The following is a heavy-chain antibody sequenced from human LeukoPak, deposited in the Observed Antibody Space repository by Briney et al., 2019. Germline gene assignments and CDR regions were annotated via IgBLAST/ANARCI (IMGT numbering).Heavy chain of an antibody. D-gene: IGHD6-19*01. Sequence: GGSLRLSCAASGFTFSGSSMQWVRQAPGKGLEWVGRIRSKAHSYATAYAASVKGRFTISRDDSKDTAYLQMNSLKTEDTAVYYCTSRGWPWGQGTLVTVSS. J-gene: IGHJ4*02. CDR2: IRSKAHSYAT. CDR3: TSRGWP. V-gene: IGHV3-73*01. CDR1: GFTFSGSS.